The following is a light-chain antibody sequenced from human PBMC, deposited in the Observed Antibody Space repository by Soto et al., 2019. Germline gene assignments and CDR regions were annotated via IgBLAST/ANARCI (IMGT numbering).Light chain of an antibody. J-gene: IGLJ3*02. CDR3: SSYTTSSSVV. V-gene: IGLV2-14*01. Sequence: QSALTQPASVSGSPGQSITISCTGTSSDVGRYNYVSWYQQHPGKAPKLMIYDVYHRPSGISDRFSGSKSGYTASLTISGLQAEDEADYYCSSYTTSSSVVFGGGTKVTVL. CDR2: DVY. CDR1: SSDVGRYNY.